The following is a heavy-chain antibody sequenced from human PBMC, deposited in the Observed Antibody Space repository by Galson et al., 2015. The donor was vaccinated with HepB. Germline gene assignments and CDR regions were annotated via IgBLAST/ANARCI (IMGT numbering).Heavy chain of an antibody. CDR2: INPNSGGT. V-gene: IGHV1-2*04. Sequence: SVKVSCKASGGTFSRYTISWVRQAPGQGLEWMGWINPNSGGTNYAQKFQGWVTMTRDTSISTTYMELSRLRSDDTAVYYCARSSDIVVVPAAIPYYYYGMDVWGQGTTVTVSS. D-gene: IGHD2-2*01. J-gene: IGHJ6*02. CDR1: GGTFSRYT. CDR3: ARSSDIVVVPAAIPYYYYGMDV.